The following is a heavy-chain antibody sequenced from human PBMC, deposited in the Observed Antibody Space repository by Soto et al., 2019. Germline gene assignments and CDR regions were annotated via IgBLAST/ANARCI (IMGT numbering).Heavy chain of an antibody. D-gene: IGHD3-22*01. CDR2: IDPSSGSS. CDR1: GYTLTSYY. Sequence: QVQLVQSGAEVKEPGASVRVSCKASGYTLTSYYLHWVRQAPGQGPEWMGRIDPSSGSSTYAQNFQGRVTMTRDTSTSTVYMDMSSLRSEDTAVYYCVRALGIVLTYDYFDHWGQGTLVTVSS. J-gene: IGHJ4*02. V-gene: IGHV1-46*01. CDR3: VRALGIVLTYDYFDH.